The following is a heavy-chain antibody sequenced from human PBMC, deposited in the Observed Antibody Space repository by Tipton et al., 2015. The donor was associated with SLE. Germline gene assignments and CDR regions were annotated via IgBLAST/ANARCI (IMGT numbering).Heavy chain of an antibody. D-gene: IGHD1-7*01. Sequence: QSGPEVKKPGASVKVSCKASGYTFTGYYMHWVRQAPGQGLEWMGWINPNSGGTNYAQKFQGRVTMTRDTSISTAYMELSRLRSDDTAVYYCARDPPRGWNLGSDIWGQGTMVTVSS. V-gene: IGHV1-2*02. J-gene: IGHJ3*02. CDR1: GYTFTGYY. CDR3: ARDPPRGWNLGSDI. CDR2: INPNSGGT.